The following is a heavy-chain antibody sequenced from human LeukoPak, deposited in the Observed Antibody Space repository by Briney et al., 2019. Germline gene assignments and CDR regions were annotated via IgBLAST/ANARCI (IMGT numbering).Heavy chain of an antibody. J-gene: IGHJ4*02. V-gene: IGHV1-18*01. Sequence: ASVKVSCKASGYTFTSYGISWVRQAPGQGLEWMGWISAYNGNTNYAQKLQGRVTMTTDTSTSTAYMELRSPRSDDTAVYYCARDEESASSRYFDYWGQGTLVTVSS. D-gene: IGHD2-2*01. CDR1: GYTFTSYG. CDR3: ARDEESASSRYFDY. CDR2: ISAYNGNT.